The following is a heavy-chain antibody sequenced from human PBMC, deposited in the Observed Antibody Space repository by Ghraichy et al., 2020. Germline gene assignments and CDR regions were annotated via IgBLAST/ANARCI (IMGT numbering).Heavy chain of an antibody. Sequence: GGSLRLSCAASGFTFSTYAMTWVRQAPGKGLEWVSYISGSSTTIFYSDSVKGRFTVFRDNAKKSLYLQMDSLRAEDTAVYYCARDSGRGCADDYWGQGTLVTVSS. CDR3: ARDSGRGCADDY. J-gene: IGHJ4*02. CDR2: ISGSSTTI. V-gene: IGHV3-48*01. CDR1: GFTFSTYA.